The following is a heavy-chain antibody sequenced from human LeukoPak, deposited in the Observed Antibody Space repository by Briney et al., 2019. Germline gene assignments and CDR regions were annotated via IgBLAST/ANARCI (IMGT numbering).Heavy chain of an antibody. Sequence: ASVKVSCKASGGTFSSYAISWVRRAPGQGFEWRGRIIPILGIANYAQKFQGRVTITADKSTSTAYMELSSLRSEDTAVYYCARDRPYTGGWRGFDYWGQGTLVTVSS. CDR1: GGTFSSYA. CDR2: IIPILGIA. J-gene: IGHJ4*02. V-gene: IGHV1-69*04. D-gene: IGHD6-19*01. CDR3: ARDRPYTGGWRGFDY.